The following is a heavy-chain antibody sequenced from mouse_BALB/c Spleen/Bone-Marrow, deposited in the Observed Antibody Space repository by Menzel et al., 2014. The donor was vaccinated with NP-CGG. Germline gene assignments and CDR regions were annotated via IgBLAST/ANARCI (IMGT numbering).Heavy chain of an antibody. V-gene: IGHV4-1*02. D-gene: IGHD1-1*01. CDR1: GFAFSRYW. J-gene: IGHJ2*01. CDR2: INPASSTI. Sequence: EVHLVESGGGRVQPGGSLKLSCAASGFAFSRYWMSWVRPSPGKGLEWIGEINPASSTINYTPPLKDKFIISRENTKNTLCQQMSKVRSEDTALYYCARQGYYGCRECWGEGTTRTGSS. CDR3: ARQGYYGCREC.